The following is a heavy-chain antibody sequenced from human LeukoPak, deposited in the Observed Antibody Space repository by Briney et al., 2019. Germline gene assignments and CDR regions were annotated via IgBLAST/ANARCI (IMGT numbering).Heavy chain of an antibody. CDR2: MSYNGNT. J-gene: IGHJ6*03. CDR1: GGSTRTFS. D-gene: IGHD1-14*01. Sequence: PSETLSLTCIVSGGSTRTFSWSWIRQPPGKGLEWIGSMSYNGNTNYNPSLKSRVSVPIDTSSDQFSLKFTSVTAADTAMYYCARHPTGLASMDVWGKGTTVTVSS. V-gene: IGHV4-59*08. CDR3: ARHPTGLASMDV.